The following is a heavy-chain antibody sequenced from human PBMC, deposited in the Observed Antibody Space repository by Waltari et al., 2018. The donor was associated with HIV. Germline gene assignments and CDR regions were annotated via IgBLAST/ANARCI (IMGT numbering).Heavy chain of an antibody. V-gene: IGHV1-18*03. J-gene: IGHJ4*02. CDR1: GYTFNSYG. Sequence: QVQLVQSGAEVKKPVASVKVSCKASGYTFNSYGISWVRKAPGQGLEWMGWSSVDNDMTNYPQKLQGRVNMTTDTSTGTAYMELRSLGADDMAVYYWARLREGQWLAGGLDYWGQGTLVTVSS. CDR3: ARLREGQWLAGGLDY. D-gene: IGHD6-19*01. CDR2: SSVDNDMT.